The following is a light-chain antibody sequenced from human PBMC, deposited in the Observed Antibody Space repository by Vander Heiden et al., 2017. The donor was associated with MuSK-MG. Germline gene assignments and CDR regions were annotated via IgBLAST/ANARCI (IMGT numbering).Light chain of an antibody. CDR3: ATWDDSLNRAL. Sequence: VLTQPPSASGTPGQSVTISCSGGNSNIGSNTGNWYRQLQGTAPKLVILRNNQRRSGVPARFSGTKSGTSASLAISGLQSEDETDYDCATWDDSLNRALFGGGTKLTVL. CDR1: NSNIGSNT. J-gene: IGLJ2*01. V-gene: IGLV1-44*01. CDR2: RNN.